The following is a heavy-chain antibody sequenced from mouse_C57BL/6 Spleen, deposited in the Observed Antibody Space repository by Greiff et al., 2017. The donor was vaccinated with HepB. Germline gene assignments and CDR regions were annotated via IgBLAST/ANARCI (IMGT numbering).Heavy chain of an antibody. V-gene: IGHV5-15*01. CDR2: ISNLAYSI. CDR1: GFTFSDYG. J-gene: IGHJ4*01. Sequence: EVMLVESGGGLVQPGGSLKLSCAASGFTFSDYGMAWVRQAPRKGPEWVAFISNLAYSIYYADTVTGRFTISRENAKNTLYLEMSSLRSEDTAMYYCARHRNSNYAMDYWGQGTSVTVSS. D-gene: IGHD2-5*01. CDR3: ARHRNSNYAMDY.